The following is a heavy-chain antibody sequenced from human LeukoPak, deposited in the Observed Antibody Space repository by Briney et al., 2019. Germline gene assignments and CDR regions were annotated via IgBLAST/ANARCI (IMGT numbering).Heavy chain of an antibody. J-gene: IGHJ4*02. Sequence: PGGSLRLSCAASGFSFGDYWMTWARHVPGKGLELVANVKQDGAEKHYAESVEGRFIISRDNAKNSLYLEMDSLKVEDTAVYYCARVGAWDLQRVFEYWGQGTLVTVSS. V-gene: IGHV3-7*01. CDR2: VKQDGAEK. D-gene: IGHD1-26*01. CDR1: GFSFGDYW. CDR3: ARVGAWDLQRVFEY.